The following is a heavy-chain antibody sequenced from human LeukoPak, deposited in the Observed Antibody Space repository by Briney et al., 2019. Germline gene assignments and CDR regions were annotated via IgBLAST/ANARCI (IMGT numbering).Heavy chain of an antibody. J-gene: IGHJ4*02. CDR3: AERFGHYEGN. Sequence: PGGSLRLSCAASGFTFSSYAMSWVRQAPGKGVEWVSAISGSGTRTYYADSVKGRFTICRDNSKNTLYLQMNRLRAEDTAVYYCAERFGHYEGNWGQGTLGTVSS. D-gene: IGHD4-17*01. V-gene: IGHV3-23*01. CDR2: ISGSGTRT. CDR1: GFTFSSYA.